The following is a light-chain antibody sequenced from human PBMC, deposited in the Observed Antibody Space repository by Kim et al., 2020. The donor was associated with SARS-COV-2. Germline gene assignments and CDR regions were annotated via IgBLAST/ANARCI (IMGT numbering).Light chain of an antibody. Sequence: QTLTRSCSRSSTSIGRTSLNWYHHLPRTAPKLLLYTNNQRPSGFPDRVSGSKSGTSASLDISGLQSDDEADYYCSAWDGSLNGWVFGGGTQLTVL. CDR1: STSIGRTS. CDR3: SAWDGSLNGWV. J-gene: IGLJ3*02. CDR2: TNN. V-gene: IGLV1-44*01.